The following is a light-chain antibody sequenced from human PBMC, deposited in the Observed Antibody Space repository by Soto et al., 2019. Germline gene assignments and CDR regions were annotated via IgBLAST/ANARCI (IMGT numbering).Light chain of an antibody. CDR1: QSISNW. J-gene: IGKJ2*01. V-gene: IGKV1-5*03. CDR3: QQYNST. Sequence: DIQMTQSPSTLSASVGDRVTITCRASQSISNWLAWYQQKPGKAPKLLIYKASNLESGVPSRFSGSGSGSEFTLTISSLQPDAFETYYCQQYNSTFGQGTKLEIK. CDR2: KAS.